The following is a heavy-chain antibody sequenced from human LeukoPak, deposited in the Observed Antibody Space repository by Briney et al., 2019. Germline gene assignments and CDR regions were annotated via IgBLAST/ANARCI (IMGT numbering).Heavy chain of an antibody. V-gene: IGHV4-59*11. Sequence: SETLSLTCTVSGGSISSHYWSWIRQPPGKGLEWIGYIYYSGSTNYNPSLKSRVTMSVDTSKNQFSLKLSSVTAADTAVYYCARGGWFGELTGFDPWGQGTLVTVSS. CDR2: IYYSGST. D-gene: IGHD3-10*01. CDR3: ARGGWFGELTGFDP. CDR1: GGSISSHY. J-gene: IGHJ5*02.